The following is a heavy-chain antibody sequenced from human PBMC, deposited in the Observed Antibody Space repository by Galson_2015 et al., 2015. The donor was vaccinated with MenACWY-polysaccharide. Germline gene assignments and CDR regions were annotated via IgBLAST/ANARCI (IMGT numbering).Heavy chain of an antibody. V-gene: IGHV3-23*01. CDR3: ARVRYSTGKYQFDY. D-gene: IGHD2-2*01. CDR2: IGGSGSNT. CDR1: GFTFSNYA. J-gene: IGHJ4*02. Sequence: SLRLSCAASGFTFSNYAMSWVRQAPGKGLEWVSTIGGSGSNTHYADSVKGRFTISRGDSKNTLSLQMNSLRAEDTAVYYCARVRYSTGKYQFDYWGQGALVIVSS.